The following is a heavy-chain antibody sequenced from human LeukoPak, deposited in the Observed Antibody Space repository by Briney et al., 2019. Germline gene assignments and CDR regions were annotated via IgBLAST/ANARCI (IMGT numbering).Heavy chain of an antibody. J-gene: IGHJ4*02. CDR1: GFSFSSYA. Sequence: GGSLRLSCAASGFSFSSYAMNWVRQAPGKGLEWVSIIFGAGKNTTYYADFVKGRFTVSRDNSKNTLYLQMTNLRPEDTAKYYCAKRNTMIRGGPSFDYWGQGILVAVSS. V-gene: IGHV3-23*03. D-gene: IGHD3-10*01. CDR3: AKRNTMIRGGPSFDY. CDR2: IFGAGKNTT.